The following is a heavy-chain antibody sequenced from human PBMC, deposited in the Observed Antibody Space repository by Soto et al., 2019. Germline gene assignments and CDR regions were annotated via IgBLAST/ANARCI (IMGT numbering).Heavy chain of an antibody. CDR2: ISAYNGNT. CDR1: GYTFTSYG. D-gene: IGHD6-6*01. Sequence: ASVKVSCKASGYTFTSYGISWVRQAPGQGLEWMGWISAYNGNTNYAQKLQGRVTMTTDTSTSTAYMELRSLRSDDTAVYYCARGSPYSSSSYRWFDPWGQGTLVTVSS. CDR3: ARGSPYSSSSYRWFDP. J-gene: IGHJ5*02. V-gene: IGHV1-18*01.